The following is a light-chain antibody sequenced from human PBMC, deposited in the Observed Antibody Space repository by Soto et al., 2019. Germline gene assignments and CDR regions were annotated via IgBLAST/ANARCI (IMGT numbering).Light chain of an antibody. Sequence: DIQMTQSPSSVSASVGDTVTITCRASQVMSSWLVWYQQKPGRAPRLLIYKGTNLQLGVPSRFSGRASETDFTFTPTITTLQPEDFATYYCHQASSFPLTFGGGTKVEI. V-gene: IGKV1-12*01. CDR3: HQASSFPLT. J-gene: IGKJ4*01. CDR2: KGT. CDR1: QVMSSW.